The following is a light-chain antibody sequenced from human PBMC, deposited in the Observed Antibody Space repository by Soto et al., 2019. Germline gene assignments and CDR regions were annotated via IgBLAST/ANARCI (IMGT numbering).Light chain of an antibody. Sequence: DIQMTQSPSTLSTSVVDRVTITFRASQSIGIWLAWYQQKPGKAPNLLIYDASSLGSGVPSRFSGSGSGTEFTLTISSLQPDDFATYYCQQYNSYSPTFGQGTKVDIK. J-gene: IGKJ1*01. CDR2: DAS. V-gene: IGKV1-5*01. CDR3: QQYNSYSPT. CDR1: QSIGIW.